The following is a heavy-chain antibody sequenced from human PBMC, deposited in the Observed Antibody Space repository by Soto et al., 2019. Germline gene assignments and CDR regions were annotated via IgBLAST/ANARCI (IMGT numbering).Heavy chain of an antibody. J-gene: IGHJ6*02. V-gene: IGHV2-5*02. CDR1: GFSLNTGGLG. CDR3: THSRCGGDCLQSYSSHYYYGMDV. D-gene: IGHD2-21*02. CDR2: IYWDDDK. Sequence: QITLKESGPTLVKPTQTLTLTCTFSGFSLNTGGLGVGWIRQPPGKALEWLALIYWDDDKRYSPSLKSRLSITKDTSNNQVVLTMTNMDPVDTATYYCTHSRCGGDCLQSYSSHYYYGMDVWGQGTTVTVSS.